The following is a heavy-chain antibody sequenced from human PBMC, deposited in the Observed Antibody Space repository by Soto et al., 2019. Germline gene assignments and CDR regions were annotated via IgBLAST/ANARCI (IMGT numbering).Heavy chain of an antibody. CDR3: ARHISEWQQLGGRFDP. CDR2: IYPGDSDT. Sequence: GESLKISCKGSGYSFTSYWTGWVRQMPGKGLEWMGIIYPGDSDTRYSPSFQGQVTISADKSISTAYLQWSSLKASDTAMYYCARHISEWQQLGGRFDPWGQGTLVTVSS. CDR1: GYSFTSYW. D-gene: IGHD6-13*01. J-gene: IGHJ5*02. V-gene: IGHV5-51*01.